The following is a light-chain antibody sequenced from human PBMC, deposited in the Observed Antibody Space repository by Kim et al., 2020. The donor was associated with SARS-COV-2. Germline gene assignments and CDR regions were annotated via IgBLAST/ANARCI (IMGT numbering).Light chain of an antibody. CDR1: KLGDKY. CDR3: QAWDSSTVV. CDR2: QDS. V-gene: IGLV3-1*01. J-gene: IGLJ2*01. Sequence: SGQTASITCSGDKLGDKYACWYQQTPGQSPVLVIYQDSKRPSGIPERFSGSNSGNTATLTIGGTQAMDEADYYCQAWDSSTVVFGGGTQLTVL.